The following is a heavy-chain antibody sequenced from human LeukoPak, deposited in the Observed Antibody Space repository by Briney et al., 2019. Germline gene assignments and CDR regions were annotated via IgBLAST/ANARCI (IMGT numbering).Heavy chain of an antibody. V-gene: IGHV3-7*01. CDR1: GFTFSTSW. J-gene: IGHJ4*02. Sequence: GGSLRLSCAASGFTFSTSWMSWVRQAPGKGLEWVANINPDGSEKNYVDSVKGRFTISRDNAQNSLYLQMNSLRAEDTAVYYCARYGSGWSFDCWGQGTLVTVPS. CDR3: ARYGSGWSFDC. CDR2: INPDGSEK. D-gene: IGHD6-19*01.